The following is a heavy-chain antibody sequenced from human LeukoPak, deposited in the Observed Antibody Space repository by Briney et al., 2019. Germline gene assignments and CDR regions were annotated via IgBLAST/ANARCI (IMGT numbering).Heavy chain of an antibody. CDR1: GFSFRDYP. Sequence: GGSLRLSCEATGFSFRDYPMGWVRRAPGKGLEWVANIKQDGSEKYYVDSVKGRFTISRDNAKNSLYLQMNSLRAEDTALYYCVSYSGGIKSPGYYWGQGTLVTVSS. V-gene: IGHV3-7*01. D-gene: IGHD1-14*01. J-gene: IGHJ4*02. CDR3: VSYSGGIKSPGYY. CDR2: IKQDGSEK.